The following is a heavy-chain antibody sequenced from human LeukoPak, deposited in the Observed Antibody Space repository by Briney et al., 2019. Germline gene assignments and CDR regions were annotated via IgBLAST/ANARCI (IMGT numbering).Heavy chain of an antibody. CDR1: GFTFSSYA. D-gene: IGHD2-21*01. J-gene: IGHJ6*03. V-gene: IGHV3-23*01. CDR3: AKGIFSYYYYMDV. Sequence: GGSLRLSCAASGFTFSSYAMNWVRQAPGKGLEWVSAISGSGGSTYYADSVKGRFTISRDNSKNTLYLQMNSLRAEATAVYYCAKGIFSYYYYMDVWGKGTTVTVSS. CDR2: ISGSGGST.